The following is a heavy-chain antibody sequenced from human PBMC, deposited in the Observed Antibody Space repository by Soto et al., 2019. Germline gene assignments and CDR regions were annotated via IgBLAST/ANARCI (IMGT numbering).Heavy chain of an antibody. Sequence: QVQLVESGGGVVQPGRSLRLSCAASGFSFSSYGMHWVRRAPGKGLEWVAVIWHDGSNRYYADSVKGRFTISRDDSRNTLSLQMNSLRAEDTAVYYCARGPRMGRGSNITGYFDYWGQGTLVTVSS. CDR1: GFSFSSYG. CDR2: IWHDGSNR. J-gene: IGHJ4*02. D-gene: IGHD3-10*01. CDR3: ARGPRMGRGSNITGYFDY. V-gene: IGHV3-33*01.